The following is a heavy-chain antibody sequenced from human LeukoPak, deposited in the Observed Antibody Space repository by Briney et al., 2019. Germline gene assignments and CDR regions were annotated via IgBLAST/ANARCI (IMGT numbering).Heavy chain of an antibody. CDR2: IGYRGGSI. CDR3: AKSRGYTNNYMDV. D-gene: IGHD3-16*02. CDR1: GFTFSNYA. V-gene: IGHV3-23*01. J-gene: IGHJ6*03. Sequence: GGSLRLSCAASGFTFSNYAMSWVRQAPGKGLEWVSIIGYRGGSIYYAHSVQGRFTISRDNSKNTLSLQMDGLRPEDTAVYYCAKSRGYTNNYMDVWGKGTTVTVSS.